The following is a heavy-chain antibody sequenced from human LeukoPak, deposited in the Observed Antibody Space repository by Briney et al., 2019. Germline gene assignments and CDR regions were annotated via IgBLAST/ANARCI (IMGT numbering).Heavy chain of an antibody. CDR1: GFTFDDNA. CDR2: ISWNSGSI. V-gene: IGHV3-9*01. J-gene: IGHJ6*02. Sequence: PGRSLRLSCAASGFTFDDNAMHCVRQAPGKGLEWVSGISWNSGSIGYADSVKGRFTISRDNAKNSLYLQMNSLRAEDTALYYCAKDGMDVWGQGTTVTVSS. CDR3: AKDGMDV.